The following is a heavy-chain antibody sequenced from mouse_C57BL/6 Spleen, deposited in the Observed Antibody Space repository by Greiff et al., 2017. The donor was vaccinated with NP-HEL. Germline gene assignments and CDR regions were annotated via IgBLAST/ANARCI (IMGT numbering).Heavy chain of an antibody. V-gene: IGHV1-80*01. D-gene: IGHD1-1*01. Sequence: QVQLQQSGAELVKPGASVKISCKASGYAFSSYWMNWVKQRPGKGLEWIGQIYPGDGDTNYNGKFKGKATLTADKSSSTAYMQLRSLTSEDSAVYFCARGSSYDWYFDVWGTGTTVTVSS. J-gene: IGHJ1*03. CDR1: GYAFSSYW. CDR2: IYPGDGDT. CDR3: ARGSSYDWYFDV.